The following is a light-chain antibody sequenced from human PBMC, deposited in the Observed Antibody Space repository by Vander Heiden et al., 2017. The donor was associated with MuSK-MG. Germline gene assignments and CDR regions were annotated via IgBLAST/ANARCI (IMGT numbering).Light chain of an antibody. V-gene: IGKV1-39*01. CDR3: QQTHSTPLT. CDR1: ESISTY. CDR2: AAS. J-gene: IGKJ4*01. Sequence: DIQMTQSPSSLSASLGDRVTITCRASESISTYLNWFQHKPGKAPKLLIYAASSLQSAAPSRFSGSGSGTDFTLTIGSLQPEDVATYFCQQTHSTPLTFGGGTKVGIK.